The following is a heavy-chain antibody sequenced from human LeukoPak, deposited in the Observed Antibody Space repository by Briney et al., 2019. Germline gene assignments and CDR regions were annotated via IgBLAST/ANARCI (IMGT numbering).Heavy chain of an antibody. CDR2: INPNSGGT. D-gene: IGHD2-15*01. J-gene: IGHJ4*02. CDR1: GYTFTGYD. CDR3: ARDYSNKFDS. Sequence: ASVKVSCKASGYTFTGYDMHWVRQAPGQGLEGMGWINPNSGGTNYAQKFQGRVTMTRDTSINTVYMELSRLTSDDRAVYYCARDYSNKFDSWGQGTMVTVSS. V-gene: IGHV1-2*02.